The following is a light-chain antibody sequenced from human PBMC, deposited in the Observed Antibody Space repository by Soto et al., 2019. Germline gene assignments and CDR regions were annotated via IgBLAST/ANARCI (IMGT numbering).Light chain of an antibody. CDR2: DVS. Sequence: CSGPSSDVGGYNCVSWYQQHPGKAPKLMIYDVSNRPSGVSDRFSGSKSGNTASLTISGLQPEDEADYYCSSFTSSITLVFGGGT. CDR3: SSFTSSITLV. J-gene: IGLJ2*01. CDR1: SSDVGGYNC. V-gene: IGLV2-14*03.